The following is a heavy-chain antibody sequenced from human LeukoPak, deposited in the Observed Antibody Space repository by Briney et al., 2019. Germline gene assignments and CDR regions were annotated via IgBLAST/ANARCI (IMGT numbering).Heavy chain of an antibody. V-gene: IGHV5-51*01. CDR3: CLDTAMVSFDY. J-gene: IGHJ4*02. CDR1: GYSFTSYW. CDR2: IYPVDSDT. Sequence: GESLKISCKGSGYSFTSYWIGWVRQMPGKGLEWMGIIYPVDSDTRYSPSFQGQVTISADKSISTAYLQWSSLKASDTAMYYCCLDTAMVSFDYWGQGTLVTVSS. D-gene: IGHD5-18*01.